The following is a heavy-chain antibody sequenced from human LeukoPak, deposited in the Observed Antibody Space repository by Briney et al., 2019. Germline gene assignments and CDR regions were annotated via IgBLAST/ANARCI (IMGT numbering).Heavy chain of an antibody. D-gene: IGHD2-21*01. Sequence: PAGGSMSLACAASGFTVSSNFLSWVRQPPGKGLEWVSDIHSGGSTYYADSVKGRFTISRDNSKNTLYLQMNSLRAEDTAVYYCTRGGGGSFPHYWGQGTLVTVSS. CDR2: IHSGGST. CDR3: TRGGGGSFPHY. CDR1: GFTVSSNF. V-gene: IGHV3-53*01. J-gene: IGHJ4*02.